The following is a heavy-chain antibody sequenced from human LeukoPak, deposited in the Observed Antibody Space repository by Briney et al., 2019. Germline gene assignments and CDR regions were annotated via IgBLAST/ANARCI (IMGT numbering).Heavy chain of an antibody. CDR3: ARDTPYYYGSVP. V-gene: IGHV3-74*01. D-gene: IGHD3-10*01. CDR2: INSDGSST. CDR1: GFTFSSYW. Sequence: PGGSLRLSCAASGFTFSSYWMHWVRQAPGKGLVCVSRINSDGSSTSYADSVKGRFTISRDNAKNTLYLQMNSLRAEDTAVYYCARDTPYYYGSVPWGQGTLVTVSS. J-gene: IGHJ5*02.